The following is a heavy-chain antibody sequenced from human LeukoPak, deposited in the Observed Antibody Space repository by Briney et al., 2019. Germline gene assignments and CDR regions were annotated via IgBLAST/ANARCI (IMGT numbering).Heavy chain of an antibody. V-gene: IGHV3-13*01. CDR2: IGTAGDT. Sequence: GGSLRLSCAASGFTFSSYDMHWVRQATGKGLEWVSAIGTAGDTYYPGSVKGRFTISRESAKNSLYLQMNSLRAGDTAVYYCARGSRDDGSGSYSVDYWGQGTLVTVSS. J-gene: IGHJ4*02. CDR1: GFTFSSYD. CDR3: ARGSRDDGSGSYSVDY. D-gene: IGHD3-10*01.